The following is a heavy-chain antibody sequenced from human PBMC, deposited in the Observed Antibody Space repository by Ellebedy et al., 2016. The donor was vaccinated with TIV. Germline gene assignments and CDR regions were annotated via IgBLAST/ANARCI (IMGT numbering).Heavy chain of an antibody. CDR2: INHSGST. Sequence: MPSETLSLTCGVYGGSFSGYYWSWIRQPPGKGLEWIGEINHSGSTNYNPSLKRRVTISVDTSKNQFSLKLRSVTAADTAVYYCARWNVNYYYYGMDVWGQGTTVTVSS. CDR1: GGSFSGYY. J-gene: IGHJ6*02. V-gene: IGHV4-34*01. CDR3: ARWNVNYYYYGMDV. D-gene: IGHD1-1*01.